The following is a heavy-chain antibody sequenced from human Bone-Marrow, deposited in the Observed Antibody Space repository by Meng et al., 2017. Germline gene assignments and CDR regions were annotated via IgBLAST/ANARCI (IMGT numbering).Heavy chain of an antibody. CDR2: IWYDGSNK. CDR1: GFTFSSYG. V-gene: IGHV3-33*01. Sequence: GESLKISCAASGFTFSSYGMHWVRQAPGKGLEWVAVIWYDGSNKYYADSVKGRFTIPRDNSKNTLYLQMNSLRAEDTAVYYCARDSGSYYLLSYWGQGTLVTVSS. CDR3: ARDSGSYYLLSY. J-gene: IGHJ4*02. D-gene: IGHD1-26*01.